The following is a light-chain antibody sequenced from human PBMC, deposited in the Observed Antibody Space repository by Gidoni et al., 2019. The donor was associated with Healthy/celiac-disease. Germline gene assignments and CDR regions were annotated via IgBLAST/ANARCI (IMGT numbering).Light chain of an antibody. CDR1: QSLLHSNGYNY. CDR3: LQALQTPA. V-gene: IGKV2-28*01. Sequence: IVMTQSPLSLPVTPGEPASISCRSSQSLLHSNGYNYLDWYLQKPGQSPQLLIYLGYNRASGVPDRFSGSGSGTDFTLKISRVEAEDVGVYYCLQALQTPAFGQGTKVEIK. J-gene: IGKJ1*01. CDR2: LGY.